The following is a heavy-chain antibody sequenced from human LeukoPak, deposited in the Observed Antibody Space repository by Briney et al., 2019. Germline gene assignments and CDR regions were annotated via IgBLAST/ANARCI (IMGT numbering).Heavy chain of an antibody. Sequence: SETLSLTCAVYGGSFSGYYWSWIRQPPGKGLEWIGETNHSGSTNYNPSLKSRVTISVDTSKNQFSLKLSSVTAADTAVYYCARGDYYGSGSPGGFDPWGQGTLVTVSS. D-gene: IGHD3-10*01. J-gene: IGHJ5*02. CDR3: ARGDYYGSGSPGGFDP. CDR1: GGSFSGYY. V-gene: IGHV4-34*01. CDR2: TNHSGST.